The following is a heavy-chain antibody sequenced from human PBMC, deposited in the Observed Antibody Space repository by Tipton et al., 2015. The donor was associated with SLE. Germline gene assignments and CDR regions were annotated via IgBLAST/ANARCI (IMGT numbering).Heavy chain of an antibody. Sequence: VQSGAEVKKPGASVKVSCKASGYTFTSYYMHWVRQAPGQGLEWMGVINPSAGSTSYAQKFQGRVIMTRDTSTRTAYMELSSLRSEDTAVYYCARDGSSSSYFDYWGQGTLVTVSS. CDR1: GYTFTSYY. D-gene: IGHD6-13*01. CDR2: INPSAGST. J-gene: IGHJ4*02. CDR3: ARDGSSSSYFDY. V-gene: IGHV1-46*01.